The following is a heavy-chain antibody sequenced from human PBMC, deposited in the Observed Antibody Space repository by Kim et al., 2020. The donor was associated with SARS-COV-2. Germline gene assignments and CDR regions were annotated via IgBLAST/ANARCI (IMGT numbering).Heavy chain of an antibody. D-gene: IGHD1-1*01. V-gene: IGHV3-30*03. CDR3: ATPKGRSVWNIFDY. CDR2: ISYDGSDN. Sequence: GGSLRLSCTASGITFSTYGMHWVRQAPGKGLEWVAVISYDGSDNYYSDSVKGRFTISRDNSKNTLYLQMNSLRSEDTAVYYCATPKGRSVWNIFDYWGQGTLVTVSS. CDR1: GITFSTYG. J-gene: IGHJ4*02.